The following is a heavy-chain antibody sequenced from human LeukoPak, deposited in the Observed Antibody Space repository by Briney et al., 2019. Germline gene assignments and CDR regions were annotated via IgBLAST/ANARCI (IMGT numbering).Heavy chain of an antibody. CDR2: ISGSGGST. Sequence: GGSLRLSCAASGFTFSSYAMSWVRQAPGKGLEWVSAISGSGGSTYYADSVKGRFTISRDISKNTLYLQMNSLRAEDTAVYYCARGAATGPTLGLDYWGQGTLVTVSS. D-gene: IGHD6-13*01. V-gene: IGHV3-23*01. CDR3: ARGAATGPTLGLDY. J-gene: IGHJ4*02. CDR1: GFTFSSYA.